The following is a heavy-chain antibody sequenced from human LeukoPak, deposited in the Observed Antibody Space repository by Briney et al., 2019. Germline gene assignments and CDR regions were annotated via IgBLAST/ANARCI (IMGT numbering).Heavy chain of an antibody. CDR1: GGSISSGGYY. CDR3: ARDRDYYDSSGSTWFDP. Sequence: KASETLSLTCTVSGGSISSGGYYWSWIRQHPGKGLEWIGYIYYSGSTYYNPSLKCRVTISVDTSKNQFSLKLSSVTAADTAVYYCARDRDYYDSSGSTWFDPWGQGTLVTVSS. V-gene: IGHV4-31*03. J-gene: IGHJ5*02. D-gene: IGHD3-22*01. CDR2: IYYSGST.